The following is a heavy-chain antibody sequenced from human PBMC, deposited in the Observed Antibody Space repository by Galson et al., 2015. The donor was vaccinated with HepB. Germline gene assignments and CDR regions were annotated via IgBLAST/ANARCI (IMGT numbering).Heavy chain of an antibody. J-gene: IGHJ4*02. D-gene: IGHD3-9*01. CDR2: IFSNDEK. V-gene: IGHV2-26*01. Sequence: PALVTPTQTLTLTCTVSGFSLSNARMGVSWIRQPPGKALEWLAHIFSNDEKSYSTSLKSRLTISKDTSKSQVVLTMTNMDPVDTATYYCARIGYDILTGYYSTLDYWGQGTLVTVSS. CDR3: ARIGYDILTGYYSTLDY. CDR1: GFSLSNARMG.